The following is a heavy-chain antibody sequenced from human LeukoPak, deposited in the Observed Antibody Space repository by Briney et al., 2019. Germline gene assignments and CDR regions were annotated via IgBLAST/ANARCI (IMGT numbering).Heavy chain of an antibody. J-gene: IGHJ4*02. D-gene: IGHD6-13*01. V-gene: IGHV4-59*12. Sequence: SETLSLTCTVSGGSISSYYWSWIRQPPGKGLEWIGYIYYSGSTNYNPSLKSRVTMSVDKSKNQFSLKLSSVTAADTAVYYCARGPAAGLPYYFDYWGQGTLVTVSS. CDR2: IYYSGST. CDR1: GGSISSYY. CDR3: ARGPAAGLPYYFDY.